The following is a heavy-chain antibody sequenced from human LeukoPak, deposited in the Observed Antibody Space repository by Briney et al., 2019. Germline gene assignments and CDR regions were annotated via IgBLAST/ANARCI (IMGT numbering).Heavy chain of an antibody. CDR3: AKNPQYYYDSSGFFEY. D-gene: IGHD3-22*01. V-gene: IGHV3-23*01. CDR1: RFTFSRYA. J-gene: IGHJ4*02. CDR2: ISGSGGST. Sequence: GGSLRLSCAASRFTFSRYAMNWVRQAPGKGLEWVSAISGSGGSTYYADSVKGRFTISRDNSKNTLYLQMNSLRVEDTAVYYCAKNPQYYYDSSGFFEYWGQGTLVTVSS.